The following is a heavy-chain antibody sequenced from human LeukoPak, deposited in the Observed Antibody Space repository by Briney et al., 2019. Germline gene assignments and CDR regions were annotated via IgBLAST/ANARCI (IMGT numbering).Heavy chain of an antibody. V-gene: IGHV4-39*01. CDR2: VYYSGKT. Sequence: SETLSLTCTVSSGSISRSYYYWGWIRQPPGKGLEWIGSVYYSGKTFYSPSLKTRVTISVDTSKNQFSLKLSSVTAADTAVYYCATPQRPGWLYYFDYWGQGTLVTVPS. CDR1: SGSISRSYYY. D-gene: IGHD3-9*01. CDR3: ATPQRPGWLYYFDY. J-gene: IGHJ4*02.